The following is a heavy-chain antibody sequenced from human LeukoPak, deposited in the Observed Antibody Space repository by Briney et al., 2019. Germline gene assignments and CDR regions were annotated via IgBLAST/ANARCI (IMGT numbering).Heavy chain of an antibody. CDR1: GGSISSYY. CDR3: AREASYCSSTSCYYDY. CDR2: IYTSGST. D-gene: IGHD2-2*01. Sequence: SETLSLTCTVSGGSISSYYWSWIRQPAGKGLEWIGRIYTSGSTNYNPSLKSRVTMSVDTSKNQFSLKLSSVTAADTAVYYCAREASYCSSTSCYYDYWGQGTLVTVSS. J-gene: IGHJ4*02. V-gene: IGHV4-4*07.